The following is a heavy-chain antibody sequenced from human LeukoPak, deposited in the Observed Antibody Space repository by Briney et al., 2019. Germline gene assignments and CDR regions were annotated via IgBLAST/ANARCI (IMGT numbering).Heavy chain of an antibody. CDR2: INHGEST. CDR3: ARGRTYYYDTSGYYPSIYYGMDV. CDR1: GGSFSGYY. J-gene: IGHJ6*02. Sequence: PSETLSLTCAVSGGSFSGYYWYWIRQPPGKGLEWIGEINHGESTNFNPSLKSRATLSVDTSKNQFSLKLTSVTAADTAVYYCARGRTYYYDTSGYYPSIYYGMDVWGQGTTVIVSS. D-gene: IGHD3-22*01. V-gene: IGHV4-34*01.